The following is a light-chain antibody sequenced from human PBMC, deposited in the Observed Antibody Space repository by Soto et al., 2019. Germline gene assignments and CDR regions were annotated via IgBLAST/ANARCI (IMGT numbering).Light chain of an antibody. CDR2: GAS. CDR3: LQYNDWPPKQYT. J-gene: IGKJ2*01. V-gene: IGKV3-15*01. Sequence: EIVMTQSPATLSVSPGERVTLSCRASQSVSSDLAWYQHKPGQAPRLLIYGASTRATTTPARLSGSGSGTEFSLSISSLQSEDFAVYYCLQYNDWPPKQYTFGQGTKLEIK. CDR1: QSVSSD.